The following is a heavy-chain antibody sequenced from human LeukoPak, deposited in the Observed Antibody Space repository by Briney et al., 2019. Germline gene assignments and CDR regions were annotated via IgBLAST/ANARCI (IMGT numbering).Heavy chain of an antibody. J-gene: IGHJ4*02. Sequence: SETLSLTCTVSAGSINYFYWSWIRQPPGKGLEWIGYIQYSGSTNCNPSLKSRVTISVDTSKNQFSLKLSSVTAADTAVYYCARQLYYFDYWGQGTLVTVSS. V-gene: IGHV4-59*08. CDR2: IQYSGST. CDR1: AGSINYFY. CDR3: ARQLYYFDY.